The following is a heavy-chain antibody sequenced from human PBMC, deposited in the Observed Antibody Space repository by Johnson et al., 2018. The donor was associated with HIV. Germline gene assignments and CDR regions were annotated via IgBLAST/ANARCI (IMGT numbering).Heavy chain of an antibody. D-gene: IGHD6-13*01. J-gene: IGHJ3*02. CDR3: ARDPAAAALRAFDI. CDR1: GFTFSNYA. CDR2: IWYNGSNQ. Sequence: QVQLVESGGGVVQPGRSLRLSCAASGFTFSNYAMHWVRQAPGKGLEWVAVIWYNGSNQHYAGSVKGRFTISRDKSKNTLYLQMNSLRVEDTAVYYCARDPAAAALRAFDIWGQGTMVTVSS. V-gene: IGHV3-33*01.